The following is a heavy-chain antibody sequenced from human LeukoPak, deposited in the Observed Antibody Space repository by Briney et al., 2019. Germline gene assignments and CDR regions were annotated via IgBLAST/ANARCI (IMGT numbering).Heavy chain of an antibody. J-gene: IGHJ1*01. D-gene: IGHD5-18*01. V-gene: IGHV1-8*01. CDR1: GSTFTSYD. Sequence: VASVKVSCKASGSTFTSYDINWVRQATGQGLEWMGWMNPNSGHTGYAQKFQGRVTMTRNTSVSTAYMELSSLTSEDTAVYYCTRNTAGARYFQRWGQGTLVTVSS. CDR3: TRNTAGARYFQR. CDR2: MNPNSGHT.